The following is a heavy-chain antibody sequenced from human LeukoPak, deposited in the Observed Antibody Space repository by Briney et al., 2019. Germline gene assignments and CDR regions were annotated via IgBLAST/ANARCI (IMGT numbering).Heavy chain of an antibody. Sequence: SETLSLTCTVSGGSISSSSYYWGWIRQPPGKGLEWIGSIYYSGSTYYNPSLKSRVTISVDTSKNQFSLKLSSVTAAVTAVYYCARQSFIAARRDYWGQGTLVTVSS. V-gene: IGHV4-39*01. CDR2: IYYSGST. CDR3: ARQSFIAARRDY. J-gene: IGHJ4*02. CDR1: GGSISSSSYY. D-gene: IGHD6-6*01.